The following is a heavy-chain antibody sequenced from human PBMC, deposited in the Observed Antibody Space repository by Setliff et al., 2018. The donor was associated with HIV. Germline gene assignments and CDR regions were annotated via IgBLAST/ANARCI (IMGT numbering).Heavy chain of an antibody. CDR2: IYYSGST. V-gene: IGHV4-31*03. CDR1: GDSIYSGGYY. D-gene: IGHD3-22*01. Sequence: PSETLSLTCTVSGDSIYSGGYYWTWIRQHPGKGLEWIGHIYYSGSTSHNPSLKSRVFMSMDTSRNQFSLKLSSVTAADTAIYFCARGALSLTMTQLLSCFDSWGQGTQVTVSS. J-gene: IGHJ4*02. CDR3: ARGALSLTMTQLLSCFDS.